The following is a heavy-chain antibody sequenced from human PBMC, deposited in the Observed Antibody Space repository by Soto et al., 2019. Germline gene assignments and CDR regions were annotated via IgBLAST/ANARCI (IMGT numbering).Heavy chain of an antibody. CDR1: GFSFSTYA. CDR3: ARGPNWNHWYLDL. J-gene: IGHJ2*01. Sequence: PGGSLRLSCVASGFSFSTYAVHRVRQAPGKGLEWVAVISDDGSKKFYADSVKGRFTISRDTSKNTLYLQMNSLRAEDTAVYYCARGPNWNHWYLDLWGRGTLVTVSS. CDR2: ISDDGSKK. D-gene: IGHD1-20*01. V-gene: IGHV3-30-3*01.